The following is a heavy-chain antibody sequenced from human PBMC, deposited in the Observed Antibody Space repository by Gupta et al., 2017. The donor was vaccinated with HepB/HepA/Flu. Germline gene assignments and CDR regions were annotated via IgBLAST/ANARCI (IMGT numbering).Heavy chain of an antibody. J-gene: IGHJ3*02. V-gene: IGHV3-33*01. Sequence: QVQLVESGGGVVQPGRSLRLSWAASGFTFSSYGRHWVRQAPGNGLEWVAVIWYDGSNKYYAASVKGRVTISRDNSKNTLYLQMNSLRAEETAVYYGATMTSIIAARTDPWGAFAIGGQGTMVTVSS. CDR1: GFTFSSYG. CDR3: ATMTSIIAARTDPWGAFAI. CDR2: IWYDGSNK. D-gene: IGHD6-6*01.